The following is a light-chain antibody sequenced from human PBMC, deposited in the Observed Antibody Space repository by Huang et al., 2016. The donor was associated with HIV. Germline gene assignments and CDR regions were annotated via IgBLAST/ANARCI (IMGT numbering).Light chain of an antibody. Sequence: EIVLRQSPATLSVSPAERATLSCRASQSVSSKLALYQQKPGQAPRRLIYGVSTRATGIPARFSGSGSGTEFTLTISSLQSEDFAVYYCQQYNKWPPFTFGPGTKVDIK. CDR3: QQYNKWPPFT. CDR1: QSVSSK. J-gene: IGKJ3*01. V-gene: IGKV3-15*01. CDR2: GVS.